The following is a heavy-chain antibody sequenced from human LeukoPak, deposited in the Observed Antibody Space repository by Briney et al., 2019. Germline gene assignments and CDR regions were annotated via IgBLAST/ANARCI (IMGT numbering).Heavy chain of an antibody. CDR1: GGSFSGYY. CDR3: ARSGSQLLWFGEFFDY. V-gene: IGHV4-34*01. D-gene: IGHD3-10*01. Sequence: PSETLSLTCAVYGGSFSGYYWSWIRQPPGKGLEWIGEINHSGSANYNPSLKSRVTISVDTSKNQFSLKLSSVTAADTAVYYCARSGSQLLWFGEFFDYWGQGTLVTVSS. J-gene: IGHJ4*02. CDR2: INHSGSA.